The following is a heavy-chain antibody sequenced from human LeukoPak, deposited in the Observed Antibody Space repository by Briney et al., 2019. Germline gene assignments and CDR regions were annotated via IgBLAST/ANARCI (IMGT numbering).Heavy chain of an antibody. D-gene: IGHD3-10*01. Sequence: SETLSLTCTVSGGSISSGSYYWSWIRQPAGKGLEWIGRIYTSGSTNYNPSLKSRVTISVDTSKNQFSLKLSSVTAADTAVYYCARGKRMITMVRGVIPFDYWGQGTLVTVSS. J-gene: IGHJ4*02. CDR1: GGSISSGSYY. V-gene: IGHV4-61*02. CDR2: IYTSGST. CDR3: ARGKRMITMVRGVIPFDY.